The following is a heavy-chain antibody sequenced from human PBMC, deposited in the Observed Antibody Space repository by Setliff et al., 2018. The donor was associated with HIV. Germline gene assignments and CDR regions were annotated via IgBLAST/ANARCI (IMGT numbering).Heavy chain of an antibody. CDR3: ARTVNDYGDCYFDY. V-gene: IGHV1-3*01. CDR1: GYTFSTNA. J-gene: IGHJ4*02. D-gene: IGHD4-17*01. Sequence: AASVKVSCKAFGYTFSTNAIHWVRQAPGQRLEWMGYINAGDDNTRYSEKLQGRVTFSRDTSASTAYMELSSLRSEDTAVYYCARTVNDYGDCYFDYWGQGTLVTVSS. CDR2: INAGDDNT.